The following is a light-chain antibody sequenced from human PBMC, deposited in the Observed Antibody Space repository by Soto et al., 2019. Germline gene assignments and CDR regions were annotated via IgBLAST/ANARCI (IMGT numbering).Light chain of an antibody. CDR3: QQYNSYSPWT. V-gene: IGKV1-5*01. CDR1: RTISNW. Sequence: DIQMTQSPSTLSASVGDRVTITCRASRTISNWLAWYQQKPGMAPKLLIYDVSNLGSGVPSRFSGSGSGTEFTLTISSLQPADFATYYCQQYNSYSPWTFGQGTRVEIK. CDR2: DVS. J-gene: IGKJ1*01.